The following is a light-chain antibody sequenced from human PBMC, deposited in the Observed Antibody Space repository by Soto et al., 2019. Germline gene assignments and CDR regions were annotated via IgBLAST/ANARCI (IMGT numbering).Light chain of an antibody. CDR1: QDISNY. CDR3: QQYDKLPT. CDR2: DAS. Sequence: DIQMTQSPSSLSASVGDRVTITCQAIQDISNYLNWYQQKPGKAPKLLIYDASNLETGVPSRFSGSGSGTDFTFTISSLQPEDNATYYCQQYDKLPTFGRGTKVEIK. V-gene: IGKV1-33*01. J-gene: IGKJ4*01.